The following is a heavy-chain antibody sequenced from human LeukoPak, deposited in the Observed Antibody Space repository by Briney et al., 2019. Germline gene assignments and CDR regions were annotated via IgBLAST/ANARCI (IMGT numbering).Heavy chain of an antibody. V-gene: IGHV3-23*01. CDR3: AKVQHPVTMVRGVIKGPFDY. Sequence: PGGSLRLSCAASGFTFSSYAMSWVRQAPGKGLEWVSAISGSGGSTYYADSVKGRFTISRDNSKNTLYLQMNSLRAEDTAVYYCAKVQHPVTMVRGVIKGPFDYWGQGTLVTVSS. D-gene: IGHD3-10*01. J-gene: IGHJ4*02. CDR1: GFTFSSYA. CDR2: ISGSGGST.